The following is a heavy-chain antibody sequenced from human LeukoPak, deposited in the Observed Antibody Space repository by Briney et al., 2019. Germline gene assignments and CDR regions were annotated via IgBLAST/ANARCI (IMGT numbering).Heavy chain of an antibody. CDR3: ARFSSTSCLDY. CDR2: ISYDGSNK. Sequence: GSLRLSCAASGFTFSSYAMHWVRQAPGKGLEWVAVISYDGSNKYYADSVKGRFTISRDNSKNTLYLQMNSLRAEDTAVYYCARFSSTSCLDYWGQGTLVTVSS. D-gene: IGHD2-2*01. V-gene: IGHV3-30-3*01. CDR1: GFTFSSYA. J-gene: IGHJ4*02.